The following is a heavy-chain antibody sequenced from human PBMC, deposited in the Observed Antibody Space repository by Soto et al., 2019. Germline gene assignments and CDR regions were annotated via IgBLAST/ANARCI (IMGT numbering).Heavy chain of an antibody. J-gene: IGHJ4*02. CDR3: AKALHLGELSPAGFDY. Sequence: GGSLRLSCAASGFTFSSYAMSWVRQAPGKGLEWVSAISGSGGSTYYADSVKGRFTISRDNSKNTLYLQMNSLRAEDTAVYYCAKALHLGELSPAGFDYWGQGTLVTVS. V-gene: IGHV3-23*01. D-gene: IGHD3-16*02. CDR2: ISGSGGST. CDR1: GFTFSSYA.